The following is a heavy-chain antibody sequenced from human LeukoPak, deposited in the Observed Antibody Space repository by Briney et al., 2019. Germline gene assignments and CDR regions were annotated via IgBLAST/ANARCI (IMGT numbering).Heavy chain of an antibody. J-gene: IGHJ6*02. Sequence: GGSLRLSCAASGFTLSSNCMSWVRQAPGKGLEWVSVIYSGSGPTYYADSVKGRFTISRDNSKNTLCLQMNSLRAEDTAVYYCARDAVTTAYYYKYGTDVWGQGTTVTVSS. CDR1: GFTLSSNC. V-gene: IGHV3-66*01. D-gene: IGHD4-17*01. CDR3: ARDAVTTAYYYKYGTDV. CDR2: IYSGSGPT.